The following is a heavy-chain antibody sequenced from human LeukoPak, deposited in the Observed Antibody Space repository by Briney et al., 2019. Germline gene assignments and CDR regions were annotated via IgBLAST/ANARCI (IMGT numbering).Heavy chain of an antibody. J-gene: IGHJ5*02. D-gene: IGHD4-17*01. CDR2: IYHSGNT. V-gene: IGHV4-4*02. CDR1: GGSISSSNW. CDR3: ARATVTTEYWFDP. Sequence: SGTLSLTCAVSGGSISSSNWWSWVRQPPGKGLEWIGEIYHSGNTNYNPSLKSRVTILEDKSKNQFSLKLSSVTAADTAVYYCARATVTTEYWFDPWGQGTLVTVSS.